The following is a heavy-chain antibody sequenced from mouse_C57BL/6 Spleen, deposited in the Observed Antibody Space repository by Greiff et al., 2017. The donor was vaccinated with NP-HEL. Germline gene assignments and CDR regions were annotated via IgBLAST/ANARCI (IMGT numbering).Heavy chain of an antibody. CDR2: IDPSDSYT. D-gene: IGHD2-5*01. V-gene: IGHV1-69*01. CDR3: ARLYYSNYLYYFDY. J-gene: IGHJ2*01. CDR1: GYTFTSYW. Sequence: VQLQQPGAELVMPGASVKLSCKASGYTFTSYWMHWVKQRPGQGLEWIGEIDPSDSYTNYNQKFKGKSTLTVDKSSSTAYMQLSSLTSEDSAVYYCARLYYSNYLYYFDYWGQGTTLTVSS.